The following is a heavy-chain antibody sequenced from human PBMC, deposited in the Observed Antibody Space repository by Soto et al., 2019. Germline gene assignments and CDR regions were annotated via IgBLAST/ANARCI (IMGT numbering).Heavy chain of an antibody. Sequence: ASVKVSCKASGYTFTTYTIHWVRQAPGQRLEWMGWINTGNGNTHYSQKFQGRVTITMDASASIAYMELSSLRSEDTAVYYCARMQVPAVGMVVWFDPWGQGTLVTVYS. J-gene: IGHJ5*02. CDR3: ARMQVPAVGMVVWFDP. V-gene: IGHV1-3*04. CDR1: GYTFTTYT. D-gene: IGHD6-13*01. CDR2: INTGNGNT.